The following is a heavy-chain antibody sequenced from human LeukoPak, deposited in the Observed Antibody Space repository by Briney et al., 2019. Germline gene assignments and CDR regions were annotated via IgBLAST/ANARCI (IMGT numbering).Heavy chain of an antibody. CDR1: GGSMSSGDYY. CDR3: ARYWGPYDNSGAYFDY. V-gene: IGHV4-39*01. D-gene: IGHD3-22*01. J-gene: IGHJ4*02. Sequence: KPSQTLSLTCTVSGGSMSSGDYYWSWLRQPPGKGLEWIATIHYTGSIYYNPSLKSRVTISVDTSKNQFSLKLSSVTAADTAMYYCARYWGPYDNSGAYFDYWGQGTLVTVSS. CDR2: IHYTGSI.